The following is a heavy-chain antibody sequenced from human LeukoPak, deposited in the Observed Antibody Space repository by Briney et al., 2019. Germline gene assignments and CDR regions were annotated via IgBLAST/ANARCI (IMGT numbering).Heavy chain of an antibody. CDR3: TRALVGSGWYGGGY. CDR1: GFTFGDYA. D-gene: IGHD6-19*01. Sequence: GGSLRLSCTASGFTFGDYAMSWFRQAPGKGLEWVGFIRSKAYGGTTEYAASVKGRFTIPRDDSKSIAYLQMNSLKTEDTAVYYCTRALVGSGWYGGGYWGQGTLVTVSS. J-gene: IGHJ4*02. V-gene: IGHV3-49*03. CDR2: IRSKAYGGTT.